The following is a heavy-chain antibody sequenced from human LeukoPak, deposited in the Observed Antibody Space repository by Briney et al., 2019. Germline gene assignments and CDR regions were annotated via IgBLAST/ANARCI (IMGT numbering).Heavy chain of an antibody. CDR1: GFTFSSYG. CDR3: AKSGRSNNSGMDV. Sequence: GGSLRLSCAASGFTFSSYGMHWVRQAPGKGLEWVAVISYDGSNKYYADSVKGRFTISRDNSKNTLYPQMNSLRAEDTAVYYCAKSGRSNNSGMDVWGQGTTVTVSS. CDR2: ISYDGSNK. D-gene: IGHD6-13*01. J-gene: IGHJ6*02. V-gene: IGHV3-30*18.